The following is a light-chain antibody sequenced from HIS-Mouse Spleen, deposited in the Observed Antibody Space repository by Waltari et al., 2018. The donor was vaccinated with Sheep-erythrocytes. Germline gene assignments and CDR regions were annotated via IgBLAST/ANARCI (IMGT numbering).Light chain of an antibody. CDR1: SSDVGSYNL. J-gene: IGLJ3*02. CDR3: CSYAGSSTPWV. V-gene: IGLV2-23*01. CDR2: EGS. Sequence: QSALTQPASVSGSPGQSITIPCTGTSSDVGSYNLVSWYKQHPGKAPKLMIYEGSKRPSGVSNRFSGSKSGNTASLTISGLQAEDEADYYCCSYAGSSTPWVLGGGTKLTVL.